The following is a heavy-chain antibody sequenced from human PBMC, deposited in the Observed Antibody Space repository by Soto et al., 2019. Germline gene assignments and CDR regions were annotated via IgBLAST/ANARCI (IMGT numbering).Heavy chain of an antibody. J-gene: IGHJ6*02. CDR3: ARDTLRGYSGYETYYYYYGMDV. CDR1: GGTFSSYA. D-gene: IGHD5-12*01. Sequence: GASVKVSCEASGGTFSSYAISWVRQAPGQGLEWMGGIIPIFGTANYAQKFQGRVTITADESTSTAYMELSSLRSEDTAVYYCARDTLRGYSGYETYYYYYGMDVWGQGTTVTVSS. CDR2: IIPIFGTA. V-gene: IGHV1-69*13.